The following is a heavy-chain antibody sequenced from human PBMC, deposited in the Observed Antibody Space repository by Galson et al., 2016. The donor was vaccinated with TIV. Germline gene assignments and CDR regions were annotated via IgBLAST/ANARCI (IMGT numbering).Heavy chain of an antibody. CDR1: GLSVSNNF. CDR3: VRERRHCGEQCYLRYYFGMDV. D-gene: IGHD2-21*01. Sequence: SLRLSCAASGLSVSNNFMNWVRQAPGKGLEWVSIVYDDGSTYYTDSVKGRFTISRDNSKNTLYLQMRNLRPDDAAVYYCVRERRHCGEQCYLRYYFGMDVWGQGTTVTVS. V-gene: IGHV3-66*02. J-gene: IGHJ6*02. CDR2: VYDDGST.